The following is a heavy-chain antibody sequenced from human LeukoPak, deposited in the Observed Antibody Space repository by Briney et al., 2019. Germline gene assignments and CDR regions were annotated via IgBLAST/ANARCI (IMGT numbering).Heavy chain of an antibody. CDR3: ARMPDIQYSGAFDY. CDR1: GISLSTSGMC. Sequence: SGPTLVEPSQTLTLTCTFSGISLSTSGMCVSWIRQPPGKALEWLARIDWDDDKYYSTSLKTRLTISKDTSKNQVVLTMTNMDPVDTATYYCARMPDIQYSGAFDYWGQGTLVTVSS. V-gene: IGHV2-70*11. CDR2: IDWDDDK. D-gene: IGHD1-26*01. J-gene: IGHJ4*02.